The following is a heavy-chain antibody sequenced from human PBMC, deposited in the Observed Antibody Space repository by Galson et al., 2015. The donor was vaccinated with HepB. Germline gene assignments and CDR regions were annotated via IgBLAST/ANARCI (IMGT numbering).Heavy chain of an antibody. CDR2: ISAGGET. D-gene: IGHD1-26*01. CDR1: GFTFASSG. Sequence: SLRLSCAASGFTFASSGMSWVRQAPGKGLEWVSLISAGGETRYADSVKGRFTVSRDNSKNTLYLQMNSLRAEDTAIYYCAKSFYGGSYYFDSWGRGTLVTVSS. J-gene: IGHJ4*02. V-gene: IGHV3-23*01. CDR3: AKSFYGGSYYFDS.